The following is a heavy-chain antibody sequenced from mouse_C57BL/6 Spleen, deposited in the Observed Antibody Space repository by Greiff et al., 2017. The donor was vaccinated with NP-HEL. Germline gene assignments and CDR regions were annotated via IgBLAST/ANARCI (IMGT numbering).Heavy chain of an antibody. CDR3: AGYGSSYGYAMDY. CDR1: GYAFSSSW. V-gene: IGHV1-82*01. CDR2: IYPGDGAT. Sequence: VQLQQSGPELVKPGASVKISCKASGYAFSSSWMNWVKQRPGKGLEWIGRIYPGDGATNYNGKFKGKATLTADKSSSTAYMQLSSLTSEDSAVYCCAGYGSSYGYAMDYWGQGTSVTVSS. J-gene: IGHJ4*01. D-gene: IGHD1-1*01.